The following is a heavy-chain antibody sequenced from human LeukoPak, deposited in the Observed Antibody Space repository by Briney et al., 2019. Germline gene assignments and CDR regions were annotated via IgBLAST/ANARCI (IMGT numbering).Heavy chain of an antibody. CDR1: GFTFSSYW. V-gene: IGHV3-74*01. Sequence: EGSLRLSCAASGFTFSSYWMHWVRQAPGKGLLWVSRINSDGTTTYYADSVKGRFTISRDNAKNTLYLQVNSPRAEDTAVYYCARGNYYGMDVWGQGTTVTVSS. CDR2: INSDGTTT. J-gene: IGHJ6*02. CDR3: ARGNYYGMDV.